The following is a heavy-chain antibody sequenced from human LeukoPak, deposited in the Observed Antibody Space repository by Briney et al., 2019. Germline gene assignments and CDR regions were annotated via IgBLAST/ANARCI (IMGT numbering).Heavy chain of an antibody. V-gene: IGHV1-3*01. CDR2: INAGNGNT. J-gene: IGHJ3*02. Sequence: GASVKVSCKASGCTFSIFDIHWVRQAPGQRLEWMGRINAGNGNTKYSQKFQGRVTITRDTSASTAYMELSSLRSEDTAVYYCARWDSGYYGDAFDIWGQGTMVTVSS. CDR3: ARWDSGYYGDAFDI. CDR1: GCTFSIFD. D-gene: IGHD5-12*01.